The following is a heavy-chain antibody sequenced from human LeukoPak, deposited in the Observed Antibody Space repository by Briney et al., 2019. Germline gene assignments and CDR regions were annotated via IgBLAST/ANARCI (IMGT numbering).Heavy chain of an antibody. J-gene: IGHJ6*02. V-gene: IGHV3-30*04. CDR3: AGDTGDYRGNSGGLDYYYGMDV. D-gene: IGHD4-23*01. CDR1: GFTFSSYA. CDR2: ISYDGSNK. Sequence: PGRSLRLSCAASGFTFSSYAMHWVRQAPGKGLEWVAVISYDGSNKYYADSVKGRFTISRDNSKNTLYLQMNSLRAEDTAVYYRAGDTGDYRGNSGGLDYYYGMDVWGQGTTVTVSS.